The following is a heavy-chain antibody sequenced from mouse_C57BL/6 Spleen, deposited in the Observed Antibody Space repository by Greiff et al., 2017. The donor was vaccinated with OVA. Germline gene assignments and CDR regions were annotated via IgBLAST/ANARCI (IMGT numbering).Heavy chain of an antibody. CDR2: IYPGSGST. V-gene: IGHV1-55*01. J-gene: IGHJ2*01. CDR3: AREGKPGDY. CDR1: GYTFTSYW. Sequence: QVQLQQSGAELARPGASVKMSCKASGYTFTSYWITWVKQRPGQGLEWIGDIYPGSGSTNYNEKFKSKATLTVDTSSSTAYMQLSSLTSEDSAVYYCAREGKPGDYWGQGTTLTVSS.